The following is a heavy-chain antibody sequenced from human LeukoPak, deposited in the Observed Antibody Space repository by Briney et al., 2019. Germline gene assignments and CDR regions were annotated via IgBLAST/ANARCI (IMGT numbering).Heavy chain of an antibody. J-gene: IGHJ4*02. Sequence: GGSLILSCAASGFTFSSYWMTRVRQAPGKGLEWVANIKHDGSEKYYVDSVRGRFTISRDNAENSLYLQMNSLSAEDTAVYSCARHRDTYFDYWGQGTLVTVSS. CDR2: IKHDGSEK. D-gene: IGHD5-24*01. V-gene: IGHV3-7*01. CDR3: ARHRDTYFDY. CDR1: GFTFSSYW.